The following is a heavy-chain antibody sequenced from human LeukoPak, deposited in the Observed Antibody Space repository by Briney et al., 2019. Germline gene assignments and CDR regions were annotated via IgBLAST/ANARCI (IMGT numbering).Heavy chain of an antibody. D-gene: IGHD3-10*01. CDR3: TRGGGRTMFRAHDT. Sequence: GGSLRLSCAASGFTFTSYWMHWVRQAPGKGLVWVSRINSDGSIASYADSVKGRFTISRDNAKNTLYLQMNSLRVEDTAVYYCTRGGGRTMFRAHDTWGQGTLVTVSS. J-gene: IGHJ4*02. CDR1: GFTFTSYW. V-gene: IGHV3-74*01. CDR2: INSDGSIA.